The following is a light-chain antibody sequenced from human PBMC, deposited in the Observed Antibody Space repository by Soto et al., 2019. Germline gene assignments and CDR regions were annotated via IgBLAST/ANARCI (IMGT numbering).Light chain of an antibody. CDR1: SSDVGGYNY. J-gene: IGLJ1*01. CDR3: SSFTSSSTPYV. CDR2: AVT. Sequence: QSALTQPASVSGSPGQSITISCTGTSSDVGGYNYVSWYQQHPGKAPKVMIYAVTNRPSGVSNRFYGSKSGNTASLTISGLQAEDEADYYCSSFTSSSTPYVFGTGTKLTVL. V-gene: IGLV2-14*01.